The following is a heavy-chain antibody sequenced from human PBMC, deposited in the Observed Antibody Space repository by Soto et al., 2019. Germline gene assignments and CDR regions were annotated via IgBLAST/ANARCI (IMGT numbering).Heavy chain of an antibody. V-gene: IGHV3-9*01. J-gene: IGHJ5*02. CDR2: ISWNSGII. D-gene: IGHD6-13*01. Sequence: GGSLSLSCAASGFTFNDYAMRWVRQAPGEGPEWVSGISWNSGIIGYADSVKGRFTISRDNAKNSLYLRMNSLRVEDTALYYCTKDSSNWYYNWFDPWGQGTLVTVSS. CDR3: TKDSSNWYYNWFDP. CDR1: GFTFNDYA.